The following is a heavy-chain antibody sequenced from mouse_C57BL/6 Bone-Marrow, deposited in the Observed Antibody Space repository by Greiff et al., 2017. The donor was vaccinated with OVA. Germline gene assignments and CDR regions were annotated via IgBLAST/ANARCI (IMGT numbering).Heavy chain of an antibody. D-gene: IGHD2-4*01. J-gene: IGHJ1*03. CDR1: GFTFSDFY. V-gene: IGHV7-1*01. CDR3: ARDYDSYWYFDV. Sequence: EVKLVESGGGLVQSGRSLRLSCATSGFTFSDFYMEWVRQAPGKGLEWIAASRNKANDYTTEYSASVKGRFIVSRDTSQSILYLQMNALRAEDTAIYYCARDYDSYWYFDVWGTGTTVTVSS. CDR2: SRNKANDYTT.